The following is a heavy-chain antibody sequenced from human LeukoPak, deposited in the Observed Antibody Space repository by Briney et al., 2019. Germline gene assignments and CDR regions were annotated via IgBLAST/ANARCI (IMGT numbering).Heavy chain of an antibody. CDR3: ARGLRTDSGYDDGEDH. J-gene: IGHJ4*02. D-gene: IGHD5-12*01. Sequence: SETLSLTCTVSGGSISGYCWTWIRQPAGKGLEWIGRIYNIGSPNYNPALKSRVTISVDTSKNQFSLKLSSVTAADSAVYYCARGLRTDSGYDDGEDHWGQGTLVTVSS. CDR1: GGSISGYC. V-gene: IGHV4-4*07. CDR2: IYNIGSP.